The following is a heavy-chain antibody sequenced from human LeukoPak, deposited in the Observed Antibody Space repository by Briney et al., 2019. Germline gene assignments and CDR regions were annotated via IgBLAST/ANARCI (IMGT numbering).Heavy chain of an antibody. J-gene: IGHJ4*02. CDR2: MNPNNGNT. CDR3: ARGDSITMIVGVS. D-gene: IGHD3-22*01. Sequence: VASVKVSCKASGFTFTSYDINWVRQASGQGLEWMGWMNPNNGNTGYAQKFQGRVTMTRDTSISTAYMELRGLRSEDTAVYYCARGDSITMIVGVSWGQGTLVTVSS. V-gene: IGHV1-8*01. CDR1: GFTFTSYD.